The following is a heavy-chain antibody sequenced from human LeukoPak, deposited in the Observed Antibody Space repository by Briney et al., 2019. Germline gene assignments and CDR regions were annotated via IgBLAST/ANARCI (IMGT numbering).Heavy chain of an antibody. CDR1: GYTFTSYD. CDR3: ARARIVGATLYFDY. CDR2: MNPNSGNT. V-gene: IGHV1-8*01. Sequence: ASVKVSCKASGYTFTSYDINWVRQATGQGLEWMGWMNPNSGNTGYAQKFQGRVTMTRNTSISTAYMELSSLRSEDTAVYYCARARIVGATLYFDYWGQGTLVTVSS. D-gene: IGHD1-26*01. J-gene: IGHJ4*02.